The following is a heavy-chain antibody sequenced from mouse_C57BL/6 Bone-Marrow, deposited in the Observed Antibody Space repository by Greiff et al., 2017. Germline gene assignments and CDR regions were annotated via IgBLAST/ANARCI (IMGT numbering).Heavy chain of an antibody. V-gene: IGHV1-19*01. Sequence: EVQLVESGPVLVKPGASVKMSCKASGYTFTDYYMNWVKQSHGKSLEWIGVINPYNGGTSYNQKFKGKATLTVDKSSSTAYMELNSLTSEDSAVYYCARKAGNWFAYWGQGTLVTVSA. CDR2: INPYNGGT. CDR1: GYTFTDYY. D-gene: IGHD1-1*01. J-gene: IGHJ3*01. CDR3: ARKAGNWFAY.